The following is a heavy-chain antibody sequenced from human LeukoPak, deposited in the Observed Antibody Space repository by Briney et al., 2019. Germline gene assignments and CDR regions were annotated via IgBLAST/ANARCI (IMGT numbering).Heavy chain of an antibody. CDR2: THYSGAT. J-gene: IGHJ3*02. CDR1: GGSISSYY. V-gene: IGHV4-59*01. Sequence: SETLSLTCTVSGGSISSYYWSWLRQPPGKGLEYIGSTHYSGATNYNPSLKSRVTISLDTSGNQFSLKLSSVTAADTAVYYCASGYCGGACQLGGVDMWGQGTMVTVSS. D-gene: IGHD2-21*02. CDR3: ASGYCGGACQLGGVDM.